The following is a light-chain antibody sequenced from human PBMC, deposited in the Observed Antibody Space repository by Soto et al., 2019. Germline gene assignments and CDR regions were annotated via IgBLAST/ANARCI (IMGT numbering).Light chain of an antibody. CDR1: QSVSSN. Sequence: EIVMTQSPATLSVSPWERATLSCRASQSVSSNLAWYQQKPGQAPRLLIYDASNRATGIPARFSGSGSGTDFTLTISSLEPEDFAVYYCQQRSNWPPLTFGGGTKVDIK. CDR2: DAS. V-gene: IGKV3-11*01. CDR3: QQRSNWPPLT. J-gene: IGKJ4*01.